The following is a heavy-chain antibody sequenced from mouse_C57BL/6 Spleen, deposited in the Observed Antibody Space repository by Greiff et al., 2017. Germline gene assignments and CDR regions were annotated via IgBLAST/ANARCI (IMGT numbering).Heavy chain of an antibody. CDR2: IHPNSGST. J-gene: IGHJ4*01. CDR1: GYTFTSYW. Sequence: VQLQQPGAELVKPGASVKLSCKASGYTFTSYWMHRVKQRPGQGLEWIGMIHPNSGSTNYNEKFKSKATLTVDKSSSTAYMQLSSLTSEDSAVYYCARAPYSNYVGAMDYWGQGTSVTVSS. CDR3: ARAPYSNYVGAMDY. V-gene: IGHV1-64*01. D-gene: IGHD2-5*01.